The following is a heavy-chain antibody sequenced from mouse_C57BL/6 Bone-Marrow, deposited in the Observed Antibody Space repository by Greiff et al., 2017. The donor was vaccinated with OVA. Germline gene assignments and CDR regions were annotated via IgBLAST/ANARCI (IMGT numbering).Heavy chain of an antibody. CDR3: ARSGDTPLDY. V-gene: IGHV5-17*01. Sequence: DVHLVESGGGLVKPGGSLKLSCAASGFTFSDYGMHWVRQAPEKGLEWVAYISSGSSTIYYADTVKGRFTISRDNAKNTLFLQMTSLRSEDTAMYYCARSGDTPLDYWGQGTTLTVSS. D-gene: IGHD3-3*01. J-gene: IGHJ2*01. CDR1: GFTFSDYG. CDR2: ISSGSSTI.